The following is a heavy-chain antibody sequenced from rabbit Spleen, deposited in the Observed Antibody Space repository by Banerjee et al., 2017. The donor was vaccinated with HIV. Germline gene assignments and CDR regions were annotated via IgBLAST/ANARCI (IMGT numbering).Heavy chain of an antibody. CDR1: GLDFSVGDV. CDR3: ARDLVGVIGWNFYL. Sequence: QQQLVESGGGLVKPGASLTLSCKASGLDFSVGDVMCWVRQAPGKGLEWIACINAATGKPVYATWAKGRFTISRTSSTTVTLRMTSLTAADRAAYFCARDLVGVIGWNFYLWGQGTLVTVS. D-gene: IGHD1-1*01. CDR2: INAATGKP. J-gene: IGHJ3*01. V-gene: IGHV1S45*01.